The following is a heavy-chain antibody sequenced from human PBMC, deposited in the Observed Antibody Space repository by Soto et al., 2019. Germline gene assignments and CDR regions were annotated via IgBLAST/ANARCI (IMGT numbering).Heavy chain of an antibody. V-gene: IGHV4-59*11. CDR1: GGAISSHY. D-gene: IGHD1-26*01. CDR3: ARDPELRGYFDY. CDR2: IYYTGST. J-gene: IGHJ4*02. Sequence: SETLSLTCTVSGGAISSHYWSWIRQPPGKGLEWIGYIYYTGSTNYNPSLKSRVTISVDTSKNQFSLKLTSVTPADTAVYYCARDPELRGYFDYWGQGTLVTVSS.